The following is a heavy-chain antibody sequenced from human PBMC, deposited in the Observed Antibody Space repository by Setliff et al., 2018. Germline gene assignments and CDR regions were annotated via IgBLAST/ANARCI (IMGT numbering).Heavy chain of an antibody. D-gene: IGHD2-15*01. Sequence: KPSETLSLTCTVSGGSVSNSGFFWGWLRQAPGKGLEWIGNIYDSGSSNYNASLKSRVTMSVDTSKNQFSLNLTSVTAADTAVYYCARASVVHAIAVGYWGQGTLVTVSS. CDR3: ARASVVHAIAVGY. J-gene: IGHJ4*02. CDR1: GGSVSNSGFF. V-gene: IGHV4-39*01. CDR2: IYDSGSS.